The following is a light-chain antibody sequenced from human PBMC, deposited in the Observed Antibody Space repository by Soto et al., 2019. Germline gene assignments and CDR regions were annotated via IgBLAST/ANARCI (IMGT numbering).Light chain of an antibody. CDR2: GAS. CDR1: ESVSNNY. CDR3: QQYGSTPPT. Sequence: IVLTQSPGTLSLSPGERATLSCRASESVSNNYLAWYQRKPGQAPRLLIYGASYRAPDIPYRFSGSGSGTDCTLTIARVEAEDFAVYICQQYGSTPPTFGLGTKVEI. V-gene: IGKV3-20*01. J-gene: IGKJ1*01.